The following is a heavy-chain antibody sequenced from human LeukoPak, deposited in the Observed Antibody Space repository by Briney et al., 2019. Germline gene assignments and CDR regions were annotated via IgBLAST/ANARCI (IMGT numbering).Heavy chain of an antibody. CDR2: ISSNGGST. CDR3: ARDGYHYYGSGTYFGYYYMDV. V-gene: IGHV3-64*01. Sequence: PGGSLRLSCAASGFTFSSYAMHWVRQAPGKGLEYVSAISSNGGSTYYANSVKGRFTISRDNSKNTLYLQMGSLRAEDTAVYYCARDGYHYYGSGTYFGYYYMDVWGKGTTVTISS. J-gene: IGHJ6*03. CDR1: GFTFSSYA. D-gene: IGHD3-10*01.